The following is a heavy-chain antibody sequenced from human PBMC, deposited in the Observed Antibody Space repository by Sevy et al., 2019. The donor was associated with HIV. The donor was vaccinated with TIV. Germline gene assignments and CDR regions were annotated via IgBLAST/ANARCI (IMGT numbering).Heavy chain of an antibody. CDR2: IYSDGTT. CDR3: AREIRYYDSSGYYANFDY. D-gene: IGHD3-22*01. Sequence: GGSLRLSCVVSGFTVSSNYMSWVRQAPRKGLEWVSVIYSDGTTYYGDSVQGRFTIPRDNSKNTLYLQMNSLRAEDTAVYYCAREIRYYDSSGYYANFDYWGRGTLVTVSS. J-gene: IGHJ4*02. CDR1: GFTVSSNY. V-gene: IGHV3-66*01.